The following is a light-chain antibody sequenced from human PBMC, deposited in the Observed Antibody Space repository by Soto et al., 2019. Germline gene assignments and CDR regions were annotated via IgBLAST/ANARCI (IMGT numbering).Light chain of an antibody. J-gene: IGKJ1*01. CDR3: QQCYSSPRT. CDR1: QSVSSN. CDR2: GAS. V-gene: IGKV3-15*01. Sequence: EIVMTQSPATLSVSPGERATLSCRASQSVSSNLAWHQQKPGQAPRLLIYGASTRATGIPARFSGSGSGTEFTLTISSLQSEDFATYFCQQCYSSPRTFGQGTKVEIK.